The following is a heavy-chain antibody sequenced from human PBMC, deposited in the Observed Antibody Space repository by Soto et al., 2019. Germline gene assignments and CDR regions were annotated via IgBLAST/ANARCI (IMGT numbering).Heavy chain of an antibody. CDR2: IWYDGSNK. J-gene: IGHJ6*02. CDR1: GFTFSSYG. CDR3: ARGGLGSSNLLYYYYGMDV. V-gene: IGHV3-33*01. Sequence: HPGGSLRLSCAASGFTFSSYGMHWVRQAPGKGLEWVAVIWYDGSNKYYADSVKGRFTISRDNSKNTLYLQMNSLRAEDTAVYYCARGGLGSSNLLYYYYGMDVWGQGTTVTVSS. D-gene: IGHD6-6*01.